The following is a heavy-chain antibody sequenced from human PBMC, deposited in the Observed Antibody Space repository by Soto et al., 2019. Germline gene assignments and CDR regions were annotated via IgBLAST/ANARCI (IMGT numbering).Heavy chain of an antibody. V-gene: IGHV3-23*01. CDR3: ARRHMAVPGTKYFHH. CDR2: ISSSGAIT. CDR1: GFTFSSYA. Sequence: PGGSLRLSCAASGFTFSSYAMNWVRQTPGKGLEWVSTISSSGAITYYADFVKGRFTISRDNSKNTLSLQMNSLRAEDTAVYYCARRHMAVPGTKYFHHWGQGTLVTVSS. J-gene: IGHJ4*02. D-gene: IGHD6-13*01.